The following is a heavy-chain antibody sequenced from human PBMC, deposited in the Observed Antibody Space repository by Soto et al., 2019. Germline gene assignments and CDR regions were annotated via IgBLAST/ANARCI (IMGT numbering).Heavy chain of an antibody. CDR3: ARDPFMIVVPEGHFDY. J-gene: IGHJ4*02. D-gene: IGHD3-22*01. CDR2: ISYDGSNK. Sequence: GGSLRLSCAASGFTFSSYAMHWVRQAPGKGLEWVAVISYDGSNKYYADSVKGRFTISRDNSKNTLYLQMNSLRAEDTAVYYCARDPFMIVVPEGHFDYWGQGTLVTVSS. V-gene: IGHV3-30-3*01. CDR1: GFTFSSYA.